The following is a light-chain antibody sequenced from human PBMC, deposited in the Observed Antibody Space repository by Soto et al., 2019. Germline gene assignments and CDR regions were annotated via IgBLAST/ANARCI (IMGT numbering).Light chain of an antibody. Sequence: SYELTQPPSVSVSPGQTASITCSGDKLGDKYACWYQQKPGQSPVLVIYQDSKRPSGIPERFSGSNSGYTATLTISGTQAMDEADYYCQAWDSSTPVVFGGGTKLTVL. J-gene: IGLJ2*01. V-gene: IGLV3-1*01. CDR1: KLGDKY. CDR2: QDS. CDR3: QAWDSSTPVV.